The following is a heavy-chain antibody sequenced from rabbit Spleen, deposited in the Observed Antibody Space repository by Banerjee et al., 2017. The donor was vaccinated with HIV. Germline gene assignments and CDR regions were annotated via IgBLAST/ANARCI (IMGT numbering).Heavy chain of an antibody. V-gene: IGHV1S45*01. J-gene: IGHJ6*01. CDR3: ARDTSSSFSSYGMDL. Sequence: EQLEESGGGLVKPEGSLTLTCKASGVSFNFNHYMCWVRQAPGKGLEWIACIDAGSSGFTYFATWAKGRFTVSKTSSTTVTLQMTRLTAADTATYFCARDTSSSFSSYGMDLWGQGTLVTVS. D-gene: IGHD1-1*01. CDR2: IDAGSSGFT. CDR1: GVSFNFNHY.